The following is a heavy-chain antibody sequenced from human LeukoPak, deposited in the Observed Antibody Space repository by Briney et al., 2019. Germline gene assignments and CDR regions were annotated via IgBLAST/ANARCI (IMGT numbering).Heavy chain of an antibody. CDR2: INPNSGGT. Sequence: ASVKVSCKASGYTFTGYYMHWVRQAPGQGVEWMGWINPNSGGTNYAQKFQGRVTMTRDTSISTAYMELSRLRSDDTAVYYCARSGYCSSTSCFGWFDPWGQGTLVTVSS. CDR1: GYTFTGYY. V-gene: IGHV1-2*02. J-gene: IGHJ5*02. CDR3: ARSGYCSSTSCFGWFDP. D-gene: IGHD2-2*01.